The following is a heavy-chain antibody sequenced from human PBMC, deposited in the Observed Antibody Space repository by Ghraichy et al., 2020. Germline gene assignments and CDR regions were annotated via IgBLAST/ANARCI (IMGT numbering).Heavy chain of an antibody. Sequence: GESLNISCAASGFTFSSYAMHWVRQAPGKGLEWVAVISYDESNKYYADSVKGRFTISRDNSKNTLYLQMNSLRAEDTAVYYCARDLSRIDSSGSGYWGQGTLVTVSS. V-gene: IGHV3-30-3*01. CDR3: ARDLSRIDSSGSGY. CDR2: ISYDESNK. J-gene: IGHJ4*02. CDR1: GFTFSSYA. D-gene: IGHD3-22*01.